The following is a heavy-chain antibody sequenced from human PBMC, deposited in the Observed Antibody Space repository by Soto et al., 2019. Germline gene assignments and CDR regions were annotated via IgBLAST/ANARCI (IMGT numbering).Heavy chain of an antibody. CDR2: IYYSGST. V-gene: IGHV4-31*11. CDR3: AMGGDYYDSSGYPQGFDY. D-gene: IGHD3-22*01. J-gene: IGHJ4*02. CDR1: GGSISRGGYY. Sequence: SETLSLTCAVSGGSISRGGYYWSWMRQHPGKGLEWIGYIYYSGSTYYNPSLKSRVTISVDTSKNQFSLKLSSVTAADTAVYYCAMGGDYYDSSGYPQGFDYWGQGTLVTVSS.